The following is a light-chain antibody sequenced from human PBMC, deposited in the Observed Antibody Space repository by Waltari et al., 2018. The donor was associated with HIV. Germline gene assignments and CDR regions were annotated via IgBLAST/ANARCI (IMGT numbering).Light chain of an antibody. CDR2: GAS. CDR1: QSVSNSY. J-gene: IGKJ4*01. CDR3: QQYGSSPLT. V-gene: IGKV3-20*01. Sequence: EIVLTQSPGTLPLSPVERATLSCRASQSVSNSYLAWYQQKPGQAPRLLIYGASSRATGIPDRFSGSGSGTDFTLTISRLEPEDFAVYYCQQYGSSPLTFGGGTKVEIK.